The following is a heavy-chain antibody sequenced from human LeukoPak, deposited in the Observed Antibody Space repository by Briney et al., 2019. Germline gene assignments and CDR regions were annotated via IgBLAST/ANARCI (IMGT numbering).Heavy chain of an antibody. CDR3: VRGGVVPALNWFDP. V-gene: IGHV4-31*03. CDR2: IYYSGST. D-gene: IGHD2-2*01. J-gene: IGHJ5*02. Sequence: SQTLSLTCTVSGGSISGGGYYWSWIRQHPGKGLEWIGYIYYSGSTYYNPSLKSRVTISVDTSKNQFSLKLSSVTAADTAVYYCVRGGVVPALNWFDPWGQGTLVTVSS. CDR1: GGSISGGGYY.